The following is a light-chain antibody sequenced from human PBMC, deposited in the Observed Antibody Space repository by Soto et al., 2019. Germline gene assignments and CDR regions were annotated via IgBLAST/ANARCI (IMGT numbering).Light chain of an antibody. CDR1: SSDVGGYNY. CDR2: EVS. J-gene: IGLJ2*01. V-gene: IGLV2-14*01. Sequence: QSALTQPASVSGSPGQSITISCIGTSSDVGGYNYVSWYQHHPGKAPQLMIFEVSNRPSGVSDRFSGSKSGNTASLTISGLHAEDEADYYCSSYTSSTTLVFGGGTKLTVL. CDR3: SSYTSSTTLV.